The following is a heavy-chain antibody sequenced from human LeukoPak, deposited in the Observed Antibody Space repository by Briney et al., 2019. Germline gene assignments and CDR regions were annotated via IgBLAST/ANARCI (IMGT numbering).Heavy chain of an antibody. Sequence: PGGSLRLSCGASGFTFSIYAMDLVRQTPGKGLEWVSTAGTSGGTYYPDSVKGRFTISRDNSKNTLYLQMSSLRADDTAVYFCAKRDKFYVEYWGQGTLVTVSS. CDR3: AKRDKFYVEY. CDR1: GFTFSIYA. J-gene: IGHJ4*02. D-gene: IGHD2-21*02. V-gene: IGHV3-23*01. CDR2: AGTSGGT.